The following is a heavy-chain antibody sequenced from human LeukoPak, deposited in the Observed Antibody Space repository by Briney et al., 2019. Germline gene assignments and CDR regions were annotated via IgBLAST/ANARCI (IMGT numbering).Heavy chain of an antibody. CDR3: ARVHSSSWSRPFDY. V-gene: IGHV4-59*11. CDR2: IYYSGST. CDR1: GGSISSHY. J-gene: IGHJ4*02. Sequence: SETLSLTCTVSGGSISSHYWSWIRQPPGKGLEWIGYIYYSGSTNYNPSLKSRVTISVYTSKNQFSLKLSSVTAADTAVYYCARVHSSSWSRPFDYWGQGTLVTVSS. D-gene: IGHD6-13*01.